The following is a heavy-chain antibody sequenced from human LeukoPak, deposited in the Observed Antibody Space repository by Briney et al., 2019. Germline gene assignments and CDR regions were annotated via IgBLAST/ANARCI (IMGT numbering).Heavy chain of an antibody. J-gene: IGHJ6*03. V-gene: IGHV1-69*05. Sequence: ASVTVSYKASGGTFSSYAISWVRQAPGQGREWMGGIIPIFGTANYAQKFQGRVTITTNESTSTAYMELSSLRSEDTAVYYCGLYSGYDYYYYYYMDVWGKGTTVTVSS. CDR1: GGTFSSYA. D-gene: IGHD5-12*01. CDR2: IIPIFGTA. CDR3: GLYSGYDYYYYYYMDV.